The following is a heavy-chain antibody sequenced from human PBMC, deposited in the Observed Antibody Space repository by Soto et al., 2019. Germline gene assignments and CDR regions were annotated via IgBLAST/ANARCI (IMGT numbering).Heavy chain of an antibody. CDR3: VRGSNRWNGMDV. J-gene: IGHJ6*02. D-gene: IGHD6-19*01. V-gene: IGHV3-74*01. Sequence: GGSLRLSCGASGFTFSGYWMYWVRQGPEKGLVWVSRISGDGSSTNYVDSVKGRFTISRDNAKNTLYLQMNSLRVEDTAVYYCVRGSNRWNGMDVWGQGTTVTVSS. CDR2: ISGDGSST. CDR1: GFTFSGYW.